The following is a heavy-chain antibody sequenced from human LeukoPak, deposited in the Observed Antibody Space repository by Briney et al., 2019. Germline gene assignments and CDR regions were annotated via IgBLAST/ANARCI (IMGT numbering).Heavy chain of an antibody. V-gene: IGHV3-23*01. D-gene: IGHD6-19*01. CDR2: ISGSGSSI. CDR3: AKDTVAVAALFDP. CDR1: GFTFSSYA. J-gene: IGHJ5*02. Sequence: QSGGSLRLSCAASGFTFSSYAMSWVRQAPGKGLEWLSSISGSGSSIYYADSVKGRFTISRDNSKNTLYLQMNSLRAEDTAVYYCAKDTVAVAALFDPWGQGTLVTVSS.